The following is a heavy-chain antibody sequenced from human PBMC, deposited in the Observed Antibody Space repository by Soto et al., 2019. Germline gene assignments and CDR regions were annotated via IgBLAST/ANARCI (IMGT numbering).Heavy chain of an antibody. CDR1: GGSFSGYY. Sequence: QVQLQQWGAGLLKPSETLSLTCAVYGGSFSGYYWSWIRQPPGKGLEWIGEINHSGSTNYNLSLKSRVTISVDTSKNQFSLKLSSVTAADTDVYYCARRRNYDFLSGYYSGGGWFDPWGQGTLVTVSS. CDR2: INHSGST. CDR3: ARRRNYDFLSGYYSGGGWFDP. D-gene: IGHD3-3*01. V-gene: IGHV4-34*01. J-gene: IGHJ5*02.